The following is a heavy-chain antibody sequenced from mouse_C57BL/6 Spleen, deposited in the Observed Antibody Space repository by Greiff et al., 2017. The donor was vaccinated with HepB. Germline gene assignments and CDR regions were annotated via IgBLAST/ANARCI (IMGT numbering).Heavy chain of an antibody. CDR2: INPNNGGT. Sequence: EVKLMESGPELVKPGASVKMSCKASGYTFTDYNMHWVKQSHGKSLEWIGYINPNNGGTSYNQKFKGKATLTVNKSYSTAYMELRSLTSEDSAVYYCARSPYYYGSSYFDYWGQGTTLTVSS. V-gene: IGHV1-22*01. D-gene: IGHD1-1*01. J-gene: IGHJ2*01. CDR1: GYTFTDYN. CDR3: ARSPYYYGSSYFDY.